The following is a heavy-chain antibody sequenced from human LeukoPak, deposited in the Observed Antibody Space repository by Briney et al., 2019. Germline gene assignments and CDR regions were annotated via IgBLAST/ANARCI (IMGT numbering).Heavy chain of an antibody. CDR3: AREGDSGTYWGYYYYGLDV. D-gene: IGHD1-26*01. CDR2: INGANGNT. Sequence: ASVKVSCKASGYTFTSYDINWVRQATGQRLEWMGWINGANGNTKYSQKFQGRVTIARDTSATTVYMELRSLRSEDTAVYYCAREGDSGTYWGYYYYGLDVWGQGTTVTVSS. J-gene: IGHJ6*02. V-gene: IGHV1-3*01. CDR1: GYTFTSYD.